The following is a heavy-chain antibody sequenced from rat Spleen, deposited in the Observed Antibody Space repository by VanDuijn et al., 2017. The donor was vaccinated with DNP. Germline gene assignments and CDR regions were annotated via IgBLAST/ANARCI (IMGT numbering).Heavy chain of an antibody. CDR2: ISNTGDNT. CDR1: GFIFSNYW. Sequence: EVQLVESGGGPVQPGRSLKLSCVASGFIFSNYWMTWIRQAPGKGLEWVASISNTGDNTYYSDSVKGRFTISRDNAKSTLYLQMDSLRSEDTATYYCARLTTVATDYWGQGVMFTVSS. D-gene: IGHD1-3*01. V-gene: IGHV5-31*01. J-gene: IGHJ2*01. CDR3: ARLTTVATDY.